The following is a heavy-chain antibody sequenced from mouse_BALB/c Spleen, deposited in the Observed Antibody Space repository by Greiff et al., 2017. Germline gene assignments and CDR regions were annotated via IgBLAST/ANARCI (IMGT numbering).Heavy chain of an antibody. V-gene: IGHV5-9-4*01. CDR3: ARGGDYYYGSSYAMDY. CDR1: GFTFSSYA. CDR2: ISSGGSYT. J-gene: IGHJ4*01. Sequence: EVHLVESGGGLVKPGGSLKLSCAASGFTFSSYAMSWVRQSPEKRLEWVAEISSGGSYTYYPDTVTGRFTISRDNAKNTLYLEMSSLRSEDTAMYYCARGGDYYYGSSYAMDYWGQGTSVTVSS. D-gene: IGHD1-1*01.